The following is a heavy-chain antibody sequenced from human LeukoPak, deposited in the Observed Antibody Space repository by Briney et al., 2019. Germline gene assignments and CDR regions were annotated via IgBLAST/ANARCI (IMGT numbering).Heavy chain of an antibody. V-gene: IGHV1-46*01. CDR2: INPSGGGT. CDR3: ARGPGYCSGGNCLEFCQH. Sequence: ASVKVSCKTSGYTFTGYFMHWVRQAPGQGLEWMGTINPSGGGTTYAQKFQGRVTMTRDTSTTTVYVELSSLRSEDTAVYYCARGPGYCSGGNCLEFCQHWGQGTLVTVSS. J-gene: IGHJ1*01. CDR1: GYTFTGYF. D-gene: IGHD2-15*01.